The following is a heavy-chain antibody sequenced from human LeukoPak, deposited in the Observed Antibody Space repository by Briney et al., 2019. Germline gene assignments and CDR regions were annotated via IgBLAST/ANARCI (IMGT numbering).Heavy chain of an antibody. CDR3: ARDGVAEDLDTNNWFDP. V-gene: IGHV4-59*01. Sequence: PSETLSLTCTVSGGSISSYYWSWIRQPPGKGLEWIGYIYYSGSTYYNPSLKSRVTISVDTSKNQFSLKLSSVTAADTAVYYCARDGVAEDLDTNNWFDPWGQGTLVTVSS. CDR1: GGSISSYY. D-gene: IGHD2-15*01. CDR2: IYYSGST. J-gene: IGHJ5*02.